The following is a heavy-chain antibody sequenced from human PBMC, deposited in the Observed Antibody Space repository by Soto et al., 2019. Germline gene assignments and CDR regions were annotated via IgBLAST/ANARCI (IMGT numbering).Heavy chain of an antibody. V-gene: IGHV4-34*01. D-gene: IGHD1-1*01. Sequence: QVQLQQWGAGLVKPSETLSLTCAVNGGSVNSGNYYWSWIRQPPGKGLEWIGEMSHSGGTHFNPSLKSRVTISVDTSKNQFSLKMSSVTAADTALYYCARVERGTATTVVDAFDIWGPGTMVTVSS. J-gene: IGHJ3*02. CDR1: GGSVNSGNYY. CDR3: ARVERGTATTVVDAFDI. CDR2: MSHSGGT.